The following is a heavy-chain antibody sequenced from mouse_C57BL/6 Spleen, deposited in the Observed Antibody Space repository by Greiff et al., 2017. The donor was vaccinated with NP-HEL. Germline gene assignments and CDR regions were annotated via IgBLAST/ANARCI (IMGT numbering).Heavy chain of an antibody. CDR2: IDPEDGET. Sequence: VQLKESGAELVKPGASVKLSCTASGFNIKDYYMHWVKQRTEQGLEWIGRIDPEDGETKYAPKFQGKATITADTSSNTAYLQLSSLTSEDTAVYYCAHYYGSSYEDYYYAMDYWGQGTSVTVSS. J-gene: IGHJ4*01. CDR3: AHYYGSSYEDYYYAMDY. D-gene: IGHD1-1*01. CDR1: GFNIKDYY. V-gene: IGHV14-2*01.